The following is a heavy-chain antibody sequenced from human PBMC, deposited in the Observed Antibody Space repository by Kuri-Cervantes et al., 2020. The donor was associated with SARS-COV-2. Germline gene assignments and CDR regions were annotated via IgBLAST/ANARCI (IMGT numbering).Heavy chain of an antibody. Sequence: GGSLRLSCASSGFTFSSYAMSWVRQAPGKGLEWVSAISGSGGSTYYADSVKGRFTISRDNSKNTLYLQMNSLRAEDTAGYYCAKDQWELLGGGYWGQGTLVTVSS. CDR2: ISGSGGST. V-gene: IGHV3-23*01. D-gene: IGHD1-26*01. CDR3: AKDQWELLGGGY. CDR1: GFTFSSYA. J-gene: IGHJ4*02.